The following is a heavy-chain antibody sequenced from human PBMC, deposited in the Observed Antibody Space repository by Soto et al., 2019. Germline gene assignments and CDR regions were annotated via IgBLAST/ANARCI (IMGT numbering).Heavy chain of an antibody. D-gene: IGHD1-26*01. J-gene: IGHJ4*02. CDR3: ARDSGSYRYFDY. CDR2: INPNSGGT. CDR1: GYTFTGYY. Sequence: ASVKVSCKXSGYTFTGYYMHWVRQAPGQGLEWMGWINPNSGGTNYAQKFQGGVTMTRDTSISTAYMELSRLRSDDTAVYYCARDSGSYRYFDYWGQGTLVTVS. V-gene: IGHV1-2*02.